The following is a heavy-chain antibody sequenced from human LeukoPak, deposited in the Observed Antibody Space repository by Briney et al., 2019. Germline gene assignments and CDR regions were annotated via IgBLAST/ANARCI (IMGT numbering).Heavy chain of an antibody. Sequence: GGSLRLSCAASGFTFDDYGMSWVRQAPGKGLEWVSGINWNGGSTGYADSVKGRFTISRDNAKNSLYLQMNSLRAEDTALYYCARVRIMIFGVVIIPDYYYYMDVWGKGTTVTVSS. V-gene: IGHV3-20*04. J-gene: IGHJ6*03. D-gene: IGHD3-3*01. CDR2: INWNGGST. CDR1: GFTFDDYG. CDR3: ARVRIMIFGVVIIPDYYYYMDV.